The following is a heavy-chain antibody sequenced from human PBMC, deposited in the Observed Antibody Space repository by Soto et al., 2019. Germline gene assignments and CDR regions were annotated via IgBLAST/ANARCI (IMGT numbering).Heavy chain of an antibody. CDR2: IYYSGTT. CDR3: ARQNGSFRSWFDS. V-gene: IGHV4-39*01. D-gene: IGHD3-10*01. Sequence: QLQLQESGPGLVKPSETLSLTCTVSGGSISSRSYYWGWIRQPPGKGLEWIGGIYYSGTTFYSPSLKSRVIISVDTSTNQFSLKLTSVTAADTAMYYCARQNGSFRSWFDSWGQGTLVTVSS. CDR1: GGSISSRSYY. J-gene: IGHJ5*01.